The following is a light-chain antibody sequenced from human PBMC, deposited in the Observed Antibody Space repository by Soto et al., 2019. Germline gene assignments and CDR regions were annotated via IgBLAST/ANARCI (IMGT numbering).Light chain of an antibody. Sequence: EILITQSPATLSVSPGERATLSCRASQSVSSNLAWYQQKPGQAPRLLIYGASTRATGIPARFSGSGSGTEFTLTISSLQSEDFAVYYCQQYNNWPFHFGQGTRLEIK. J-gene: IGKJ5*01. V-gene: IGKV3-15*01. CDR3: QQYNNWPFH. CDR2: GAS. CDR1: QSVSSN.